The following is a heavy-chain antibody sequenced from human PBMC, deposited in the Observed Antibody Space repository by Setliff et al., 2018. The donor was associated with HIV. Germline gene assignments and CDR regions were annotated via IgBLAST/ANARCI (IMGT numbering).Heavy chain of an antibody. CDR2: IYYTGCT. CDR1: GDSITSSSYY. D-gene: IGHD4-17*01. CDR3: ARHPLSRRRRTTVTTVGAFDI. V-gene: IGHV4-39*01. Sequence: SETLSLTCTVSGDSITSSSYYWGWIPQPPGKGLEWIGSIYYTGCTSYNPSLTSRVSISVDTSTSQFSLKLISVTAADTAVYYCARHPLSRRRRTTVTTVGAFDIWGQGTKVTVSS. J-gene: IGHJ3*02.